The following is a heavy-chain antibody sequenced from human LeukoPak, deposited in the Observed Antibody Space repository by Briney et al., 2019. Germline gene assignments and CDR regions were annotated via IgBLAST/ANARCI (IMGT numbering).Heavy chain of an antibody. CDR2: IKQDGSHK. J-gene: IGHJ4*02. CDR3: VREEGY. V-gene: IGHV3-7*01. Sequence: PGRSLRLSCAASGFTFSSYGMHWVRQAPGKGLEWVANIKQDGSHKYYVDSVKGRFTISRDNAKNSLYLQMNSLRVEDTAVYYCVREEGYWGQGTLVTVSS. CDR1: GFTFSSYG.